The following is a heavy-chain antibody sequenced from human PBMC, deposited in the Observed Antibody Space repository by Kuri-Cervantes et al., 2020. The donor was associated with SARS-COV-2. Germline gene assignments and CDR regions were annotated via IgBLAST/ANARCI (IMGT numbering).Heavy chain of an antibody. CDR3: ARSYDHYDYVWGSYRYTGRVGYFDY. J-gene: IGHJ4*02. D-gene: IGHD3-16*02. Sequence: GESLKISCAASGFTFSSYWMHWVRQAPGKGLVWVSRINSDGSSTSYADSVKGRFTISRDNAKNTLYLQMNSLRAEDTAVYYCARSYDHYDYVWGSYRYTGRVGYFDYWGQGTLVTVSS. CDR2: INSDGSST. CDR1: GFTFSSYW. V-gene: IGHV3-74*01.